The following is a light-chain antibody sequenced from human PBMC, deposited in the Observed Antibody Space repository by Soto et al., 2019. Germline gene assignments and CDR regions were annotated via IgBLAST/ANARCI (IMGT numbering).Light chain of an antibody. J-gene: IGKJ4*01. Sequence: DIQMTQSPSSVSASVGDTVAFTCWASQSISSWLAWYQQRPGEAPKLLIYTGSILQVGVPSRFSGSGSGTDFILTIGNLQPEDFATYYCQQTHTFPLTLGGGTKVEIK. CDR1: QSISSW. CDR2: TGS. V-gene: IGKV1-12*01. CDR3: QQTHTFPLT.